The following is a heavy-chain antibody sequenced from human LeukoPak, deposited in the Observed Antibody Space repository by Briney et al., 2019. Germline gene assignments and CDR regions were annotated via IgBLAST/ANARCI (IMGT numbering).Heavy chain of an antibody. D-gene: IGHD5-12*01. CDR1: GGSISSHY. CDR3: ARSGLDSRYYFGMDV. V-gene: IGHV4-59*11. CDR2: IYYSGST. Sequence: SETLSLTCTVSGGSISSHYWSWIRQPPGGGLEWIGYIYYSGSTNYNPSLKRGVTISLATSKSQFSLKLRSVTAADTAVYYCARSGLDSRYYFGMDVWGQGTTVTVSS. J-gene: IGHJ6*02.